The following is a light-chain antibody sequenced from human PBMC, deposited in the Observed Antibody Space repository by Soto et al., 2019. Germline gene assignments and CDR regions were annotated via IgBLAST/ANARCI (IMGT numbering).Light chain of an antibody. CDR1: QSISNY. CDR3: QQSYSTPPLT. V-gene: IGKV1-39*01. CDR2: AAS. Sequence: DIQMTQSPSSLSASVGDRVTITCRASQSISNYLNWYQQKPGKAPELLIYAASSLQSGVPSRFRGSGSRTDFTLTISILHPEDFATYYCQQSYSTPPLTFGGGTKVEI. J-gene: IGKJ4*01.